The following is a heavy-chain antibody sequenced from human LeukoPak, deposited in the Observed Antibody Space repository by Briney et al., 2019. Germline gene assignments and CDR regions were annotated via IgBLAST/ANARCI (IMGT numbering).Heavy chain of an antibody. Sequence: SVKVSCKASAGTXGSYAISWVRQGPGQGLEWMGMIIHILGIANYAQKFQGRVTITADKSTSTAYMELSSLRSEDTAVYYCARQLVEGWFDPWGQGTLVTVSS. CDR1: AGTXGSYA. CDR2: IIHILGIA. J-gene: IGHJ5*02. D-gene: IGHD6-6*01. V-gene: IGHV1-69*04. CDR3: ARQLVEGWFDP.